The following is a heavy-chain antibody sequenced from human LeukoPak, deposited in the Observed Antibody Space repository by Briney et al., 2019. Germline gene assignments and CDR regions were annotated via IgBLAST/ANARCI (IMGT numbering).Heavy chain of an antibody. D-gene: IGHD2-15*01. V-gene: IGHV4-4*02. CDR1: GGSFSTNW. CDR2: IYHSGST. J-gene: IGHJ6*02. CDR3: TREGRYCSGGSCYPI. Sequence: SETLSLTCALSGGSFSTNWWSWVRQPPGKGLEWIGEIYHSGSTNYNPSLKRRVSLSVDKSKNQFSLRLYSVTAADTAVYYCTREGRYCSGGSCYPIWGQGTTVTVSS.